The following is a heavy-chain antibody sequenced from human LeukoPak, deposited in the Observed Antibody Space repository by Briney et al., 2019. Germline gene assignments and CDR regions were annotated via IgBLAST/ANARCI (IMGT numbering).Heavy chain of an antibody. CDR3: ATDESNSFFF. J-gene: IGHJ4*02. D-gene: IGHD2/OR15-2a*01. CDR2: ITSKTDGGIT. V-gene: IGHV3-15*01. Sequence: GGSLRLSCAASGFSFTDAWMSWVRQAPGKGLEWVGRITSKTDGGITDSAAPVKGRFTVSRDDSKNTLFLQMSSLRTENTAVYYCATDESNSFFFWGQGTLVTVSS. CDR1: GFSFTDAW.